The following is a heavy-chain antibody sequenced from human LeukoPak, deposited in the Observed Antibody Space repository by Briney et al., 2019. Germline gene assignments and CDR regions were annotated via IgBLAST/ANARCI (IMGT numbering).Heavy chain of an antibody. D-gene: IGHD6-13*01. Sequence: PGGSLRLSCAASGFTFSSYAMSWVRQAPGRGLEWVSAISGSGGSTYYADSVKGRFTISRDNSKNTLYLQMNSLRAEDTAVYYCAKAGYSSSWYIRYFDYWGQGTLVTVSS. V-gene: IGHV3-23*01. CDR1: GFTFSSYA. CDR3: AKAGYSSSWYIRYFDY. CDR2: ISGSGGST. J-gene: IGHJ4*02.